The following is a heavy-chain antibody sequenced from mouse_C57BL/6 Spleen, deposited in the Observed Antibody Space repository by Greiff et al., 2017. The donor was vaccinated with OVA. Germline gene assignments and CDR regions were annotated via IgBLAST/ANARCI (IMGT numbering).Heavy chain of an antibody. V-gene: IGHV1-42*01. J-gene: IGHJ2*01. CDR1: GYSFTGYY. CDR3: ARKGEYYDYDVLDH. CDR2: INPSTGGT. D-gene: IGHD2-4*01. Sequence: EVKLVESGPELVKPGASVKISCKASGYSFTGYYMNWVKQSPEKSLEWIGEINPSTGGTTYNQKFKAKATLTVDKSSSTAYMQLKSLTSEDSAVYYCARKGEYYDYDVLDHWCQGTTPTVSS.